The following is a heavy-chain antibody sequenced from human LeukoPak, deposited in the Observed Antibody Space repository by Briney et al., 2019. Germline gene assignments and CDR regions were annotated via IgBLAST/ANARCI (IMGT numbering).Heavy chain of an antibody. CDR3: AKWGDYDVLTGYYVSDF. Sequence: PGASLRLSCAASGFIFSNYAMYWVRQAPGKGLEWVSAISGRSGSTYYADSVKGRFTISRDSSKNTLYLHMNSLRADDTAVYYCAKWGDYDVLTGYYVSDFWGQGTLVTVSS. CDR1: GFIFSNYA. CDR2: ISGRSGST. J-gene: IGHJ4*02. D-gene: IGHD3-9*01. V-gene: IGHV3-23*01.